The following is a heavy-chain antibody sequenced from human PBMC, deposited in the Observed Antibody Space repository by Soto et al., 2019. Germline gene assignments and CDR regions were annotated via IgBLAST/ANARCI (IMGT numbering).Heavy chain of an antibody. J-gene: IGHJ3*01. V-gene: IGHV4-4*02. CDR3: ARARDYPLTGAFDV. CDR2: IYHSGST. D-gene: IGHD4-17*01. CDR1: GGSISSNNW. Sequence: SETLSLTCAVSGGSISSNNWWSWVRQPPGKGLEWIGEIYHSGSTNYNPSLKSRVTISVDKSKNEFSLKLGSVTAADTAMYYCARARDYPLTGAFDVWGQGTMVTVS.